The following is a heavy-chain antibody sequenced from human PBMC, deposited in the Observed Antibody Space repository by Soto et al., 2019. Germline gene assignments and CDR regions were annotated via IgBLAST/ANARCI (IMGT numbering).Heavy chain of an antibody. CDR1: GGSVSSGGHY. J-gene: IGHJ5*02. V-gene: IGHV4-31*03. Sequence: PSETLSLTCNVSGGSVSSGGHYWSWVRQSPEKGLEWIGYHYNDGSTFYNPALQSRAVISVDKTKNHLFLNLRSVTAADTAVYYFLRDGTRTLRDWYDPWGRGISVIVSS. CDR3: LRDGTRTLRDWYDP. D-gene: IGHD1-1*01. CDR2: HYNDGST.